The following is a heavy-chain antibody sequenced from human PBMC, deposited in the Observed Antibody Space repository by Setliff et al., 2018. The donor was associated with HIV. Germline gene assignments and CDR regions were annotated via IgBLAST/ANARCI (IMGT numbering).Heavy chain of an antibody. D-gene: IGHD3-22*01. CDR2: IYHSGGT. CDR3: ASRVYYYDSSGYLREEGFDP. V-gene: IGHV4-38-2*02. J-gene: IGHJ5*02. CDR1: SYSISSGYY. Sequence: PSETLSLTCSVSSYSISSGYYWGWIRQPPGKGLEWIGNIYHSGGTYYNPSLKSRVTISVDTSKNQFSLKLNSVTAADTAVYYCASRVYYYDSSGYLREEGFDPWGQGPLVTVSS.